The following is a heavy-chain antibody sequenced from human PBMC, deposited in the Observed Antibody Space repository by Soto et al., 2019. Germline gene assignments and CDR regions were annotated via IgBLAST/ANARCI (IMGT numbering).Heavy chain of an antibody. V-gene: IGHV4-34*01. J-gene: IGHJ6*02. CDR1: GGSFSGYY. CDR3: ARGHTTVTTYYYYYYGMDV. D-gene: IGHD4-17*01. Sequence: KASETLSLTCAVYGGSFSGYYWSWIRQPPGKGLEWIGEINHSGSTNYNPSLKSRVTISVDTSKNQFSLKLSSVTAADTAVYYCARGHTTVTTYYYYYYGMDVWGQGTTVTVSS. CDR2: INHSGST.